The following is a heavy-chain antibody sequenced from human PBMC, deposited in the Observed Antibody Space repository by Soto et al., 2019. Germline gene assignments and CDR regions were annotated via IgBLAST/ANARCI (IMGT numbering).Heavy chain of an antibody. Sequence: QVQLVESGGGVVQPGRSLRLSCAASGFTFSSYAMHWVRQAPGKGLEWVAVISYDGSNKYYADSVKGRFTISRDNSKNTLYLQMNSQRAEDTAVYYCSPHPGSGWYEEREMVDNWFDPWGQGTLVTVSS. D-gene: IGHD6-19*01. V-gene: IGHV3-30-3*01. CDR1: GFTFSSYA. CDR3: SPHPGSGWYEEREMVDNWFDP. CDR2: ISYDGSNK. J-gene: IGHJ5*02.